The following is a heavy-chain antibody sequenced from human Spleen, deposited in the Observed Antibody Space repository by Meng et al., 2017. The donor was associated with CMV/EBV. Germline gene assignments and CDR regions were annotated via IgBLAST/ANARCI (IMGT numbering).Heavy chain of an antibody. D-gene: IGHD6-13*01. CDR1: GFTFSSYS. J-gene: IGHJ6*02. CDR2: ISSSSSYI. V-gene: IGHV3-21*01. Sequence: GGSLRLSCAASGFTFSSYSMNWVRQAPGKGLEWVSSISSSSSYIYYADSVKGRFTISRDNAKNSLYLQMNSLRAEDTAVYYCARDFIAAAGTGWENYYYGMDVWGQGTTVTVSS. CDR3: ARDFIAAAGTGWENYYYGMDV.